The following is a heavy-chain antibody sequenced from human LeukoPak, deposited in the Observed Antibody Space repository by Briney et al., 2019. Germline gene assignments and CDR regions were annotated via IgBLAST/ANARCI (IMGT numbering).Heavy chain of an antibody. CDR1: GFTFSRNG. CDR3: ARSKGMWEMDY. V-gene: IGHV3-30*03. Sequence: GGSLRLSCAASGFTFSRNGMHWVRQAPGKGLEWVTFISNDGSNKYYADSVKGRFTVSRDNSKNTLYLQMNSLRAEDTAVYYCARSKGMWEMDYWGQGTLVTVSS. J-gene: IGHJ4*02. CDR2: ISNDGSNK. D-gene: IGHD1-26*01.